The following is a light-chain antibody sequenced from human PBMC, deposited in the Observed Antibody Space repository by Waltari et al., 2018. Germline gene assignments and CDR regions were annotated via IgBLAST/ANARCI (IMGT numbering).Light chain of an antibody. Sequence: QSALTQPASVSGSPGQSVTLSCTGSSRDVATHKYVSWYHQHPGKVPKLMIYEVSNRPSGVSNRFSGSKSGNTASLTISGLQAEDEADYYCTSYTTSTTWVFGGGTKLTVL. V-gene: IGLV2-14*01. CDR2: EVS. CDR1: SRDVATHKY. J-gene: IGLJ3*02. CDR3: TSYTTSTTWV.